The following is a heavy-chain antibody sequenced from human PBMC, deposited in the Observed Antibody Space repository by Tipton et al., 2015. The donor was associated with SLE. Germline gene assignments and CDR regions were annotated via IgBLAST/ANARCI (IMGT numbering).Heavy chain of an antibody. D-gene: IGHD3-22*01. Sequence: GSLRLSCTVSGGSISNYYWSWIRQPPGKGLEWIGYIYYSGSTKYNPSLKSRVAISVDTSKNQFSLNVRSVTAADTAMYYCARHNDDGNGYYSSLLDYWGQGTLVTVSS. CDR1: GGSISNYY. CDR3: ARHNDDGNGYYSSLLDY. J-gene: IGHJ4*02. V-gene: IGHV4-59*08. CDR2: IYYSGST.